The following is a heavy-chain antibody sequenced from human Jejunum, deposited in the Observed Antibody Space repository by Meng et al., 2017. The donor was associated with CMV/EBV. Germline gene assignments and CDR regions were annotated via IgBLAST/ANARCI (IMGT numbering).Heavy chain of an antibody. CDR2: INSDGSST. Sequence: SGFSVSSYWMHWVRKAPGKGLVWVSRINSDGSSTTYADPVKGRFTFSRDNAKNTLYLQMNSLRVEDTAVYYCARGYSNYGCLDYWGQGTLGTVSS. J-gene: IGHJ4*02. CDR3: ARGYSNYGCLDY. V-gene: IGHV3-74*01. D-gene: IGHD4-11*01. CDR1: GFSVSSYW.